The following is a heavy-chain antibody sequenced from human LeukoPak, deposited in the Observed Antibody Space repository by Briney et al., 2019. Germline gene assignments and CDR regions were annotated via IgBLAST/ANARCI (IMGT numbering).Heavy chain of an antibody. V-gene: IGHV2-70*11. J-gene: IGHJ3*02. Sequence: SGPALLKPTQTLTLTCTFSGFSLSTSGMCVSWIRQPPGKALEWLARIDWDDDKYYSTSLKTRLTISKDTSKNQVVLTMTNMDPVDTATYYCARMHVATSLDAFDIWGQGTMVTVSS. CDR1: GFSLSTSGMC. CDR2: IDWDDDK. D-gene: IGHD5-12*01. CDR3: ARMHVATSLDAFDI.